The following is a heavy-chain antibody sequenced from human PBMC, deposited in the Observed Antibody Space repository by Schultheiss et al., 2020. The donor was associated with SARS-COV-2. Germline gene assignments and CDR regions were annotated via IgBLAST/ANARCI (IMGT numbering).Heavy chain of an antibody. J-gene: IGHJ6*02. CDR3: ARDGGGIAAAGTGPYYYYYGMDV. Sequence: SETLSLTCTVSGGSVSSGSYYWSWIRQHPGKGLEWIGYIYYSGSTYYNPSLKSRVTISVDTSKNQFSLKLSSVTAADTAVYYCARDGGGIAAAGTGPYYYYYGMDVWGQGTTVTVSS. V-gene: IGHV4-31*03. CDR2: IYYSGST. CDR1: GGSVSSGSYY. D-gene: IGHD6-13*01.